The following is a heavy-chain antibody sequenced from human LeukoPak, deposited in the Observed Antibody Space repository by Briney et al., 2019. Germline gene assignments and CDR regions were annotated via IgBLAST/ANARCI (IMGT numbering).Heavy chain of an antibody. D-gene: IGHD1/OR15-1a*01. Sequence: PSETLSLTCAVYGGSFSGYYWSWIRQPPGKGLEWIGEINHSGSTNYNPSLKNRVTISVDTSKNQFSLKLTSVTAADTAVYYCARDRVEQPYYFDYWDQGTLVTVSS. V-gene: IGHV4-34*01. J-gene: IGHJ4*02. CDR3: ARDRVEQPYYFDY. CDR2: INHSGST. CDR1: GGSFSGYY.